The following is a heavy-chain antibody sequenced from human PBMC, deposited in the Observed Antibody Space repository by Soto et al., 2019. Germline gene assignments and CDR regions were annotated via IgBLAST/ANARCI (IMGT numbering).Heavy chain of an antibody. V-gene: IGHV1-2*02. Sequence: GASVKVSCKASGYTFTGYYMHWVRQAPGQGLEWMGWINPNSGGTNHAQKFQGRVTMTRDTSISTAYMELSRLRSDDTAVYYCARVVAARPASWFDPWGQGTLVTVSS. J-gene: IGHJ5*02. D-gene: IGHD6-6*01. CDR1: GYTFTGYY. CDR2: INPNSGGT. CDR3: ARVVAARPASWFDP.